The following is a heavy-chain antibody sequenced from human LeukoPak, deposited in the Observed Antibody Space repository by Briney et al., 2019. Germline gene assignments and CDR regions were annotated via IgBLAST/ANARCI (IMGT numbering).Heavy chain of an antibody. V-gene: IGHV3-33*06. CDR1: GFTFSSYG. Sequence: PGRSLRLSCAASGFTFSSYGMHWVRQAPGKGLELVAVIWYDGSNKYCADSVKGRFTISRDNSKNTLYLQMNSLRAEDTAVYYCAKTRVLAGSDAWGALDYWGQGTLATVSS. J-gene: IGHJ4*02. D-gene: IGHD3-3*02. CDR3: AKTRVLAGSDAWGALDY. CDR2: IWYDGSNK.